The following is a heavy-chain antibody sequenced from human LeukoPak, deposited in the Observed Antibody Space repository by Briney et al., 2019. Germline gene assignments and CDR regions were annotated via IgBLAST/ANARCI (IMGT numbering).Heavy chain of an antibody. Sequence: SETLSLTCTVSGGSISSYYWSWIRQPAGKGLEWIGRIYSTGTTNYNPSLKSRVTMSVDTSKNQFSLRLRSVTAADTAVYYCARQIASAGTAGFDFWGQGALVTVSS. J-gene: IGHJ4*02. D-gene: IGHD6-13*01. CDR2: IYSTGTT. V-gene: IGHV4-4*07. CDR3: ARQIASAGTAGFDF. CDR1: GGSISSYY.